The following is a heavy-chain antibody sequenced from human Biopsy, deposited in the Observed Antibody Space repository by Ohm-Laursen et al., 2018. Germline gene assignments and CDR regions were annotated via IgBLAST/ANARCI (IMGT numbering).Heavy chain of an antibody. CDR3: ARAKLEPVYYYYGMDV. J-gene: IGHJ6*02. CDR1: GYTFTSYG. CDR2: INTEKGNT. Sequence: ASVNVSYKASGYTFTSYGISWVRQAPGQGLGWMGWINTEKGNTIYAQNLQGRVTMTADTSTRTAYMEVTSLRSDDTAVYYCARAKLEPVYYYYGMDVWGQGTTVTVSS. D-gene: IGHD1-1*01. V-gene: IGHV1-18*01.